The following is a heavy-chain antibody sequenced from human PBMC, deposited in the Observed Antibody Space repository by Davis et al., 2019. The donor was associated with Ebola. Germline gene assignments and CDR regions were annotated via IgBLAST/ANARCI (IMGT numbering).Heavy chain of an antibody. V-gene: IGHV1-69*02. CDR3: ARVDTAMVTGWFDP. J-gene: IGHJ5*02. CDR1: GGTFSSYT. D-gene: IGHD5-18*01. Sequence: AASVKVSCKASGGTFSSYTISWVRQAPGQGLEWMGRIIPIPGIANYAQKFQGRVTITADKSTSTAYMELSSLRSEDTAVYFCARVDTAMVTGWFDPWGQGTLVTVSS. CDR2: IIPIPGIA.